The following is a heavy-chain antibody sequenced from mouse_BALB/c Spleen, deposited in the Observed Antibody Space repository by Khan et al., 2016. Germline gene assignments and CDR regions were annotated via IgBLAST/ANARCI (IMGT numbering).Heavy chain of an antibody. J-gene: IGHJ3*01. CDR3: ARLHYYGRFAY. V-gene: IGHV4-1*02. CDR2: INPDSSTI. Sequence: EVKLLESGGGLVQPGGSLKLSCVASGFEFSRYWMSWVRQAPGKGLEWIGEINPDSSTINYTPSLKDKFIISRDNAKITLYLQMSKVRSEDTALYYCARLHYYGRFAYWGQGTLVTVSA. CDR1: GFEFSRYW. D-gene: IGHD1-2*01.